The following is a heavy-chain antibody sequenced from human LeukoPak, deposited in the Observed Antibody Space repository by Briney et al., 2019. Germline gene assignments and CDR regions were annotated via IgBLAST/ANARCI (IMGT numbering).Heavy chain of an antibody. Sequence: HPGGSLRLSCAASGFTFTKYALNWVRQAPGKGLEWVSGISGSGDTTYYADSVKGRFTISRDNSKNTLYLQMNSLRAEDTAVYYCAKHPQPYYDSSGSINWFDPWGQGTLVTVSS. V-gene: IGHV3-23*01. CDR2: ISGSGDTT. CDR1: GFTFTKYA. J-gene: IGHJ5*02. D-gene: IGHD3-22*01. CDR3: AKHPQPYYDSSGSINWFDP.